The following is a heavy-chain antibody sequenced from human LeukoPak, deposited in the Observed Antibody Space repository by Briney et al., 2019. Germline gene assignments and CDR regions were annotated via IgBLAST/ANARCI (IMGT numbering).Heavy chain of an antibody. Sequence: ASAKVSFKASGYTFINYYMHWVRQAPGQGLEGMGIINPSGGSTSYAQKFQGRVTMTRDTSTSTVYMELSSLRSEDTAVYYCARDESTSILWWWGEGTLVTVSS. CDR1: GYTFINYY. V-gene: IGHV1-46*01. D-gene: IGHD2-21*01. CDR2: INPSGGST. J-gene: IGHJ1*01. CDR3: ARDESTSILWW.